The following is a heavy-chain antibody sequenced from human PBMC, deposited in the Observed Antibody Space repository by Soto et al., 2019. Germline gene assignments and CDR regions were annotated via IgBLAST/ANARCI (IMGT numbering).Heavy chain of an antibody. CDR3: ARSRYYYHTTDYLEY. D-gene: IGHD3-22*01. V-gene: IGHV3-30-3*01. J-gene: IGHJ4*02. Sequence: LRLSCAVSGFTFSRDAMHWVRQAPGKVLDWVAVISYLGNDKYYSDSVKGRFTVSRDNSKSTLYLEMNSLRAEDTAVYYCARSRYYYHTTDYLEYWGQGTLFTFCS. CDR1: GFTFSRDA. CDR2: ISYLGNDK.